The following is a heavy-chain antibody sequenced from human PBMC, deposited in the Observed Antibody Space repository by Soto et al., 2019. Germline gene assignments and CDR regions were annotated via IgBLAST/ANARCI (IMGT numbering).Heavy chain of an antibody. J-gene: IGHJ4*02. CDR2: IYTSGST. CDR3: ARLCSGGSCDPASFDY. Sequence: SATLSLTCTVSGASISVSSYYWSWIRQPAGKGLEWIGRIYTSGSTNYNPSLRSRVTMSVDTSKNQFSLQLSSVAAADTAVYYCARLCSGGSCDPASFDYWGQGTLVTVSS. D-gene: IGHD2-15*01. V-gene: IGHV4-4*07. CDR1: GASISVSSYY.